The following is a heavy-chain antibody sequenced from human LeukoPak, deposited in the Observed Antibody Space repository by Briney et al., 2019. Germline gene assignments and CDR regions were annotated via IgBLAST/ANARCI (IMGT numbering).Heavy chain of an antibody. V-gene: IGHV4-39*01. Sequence: SETLSPTCTVSGGSISSSSYYWGWIRQPPGKGLEWIGSIYYSGSTYYNPSLKSRVTISVDTSKNQFSLKLSSVTAADTAVYYCARQGDSSGYYKYYFDYWGQGTLVTVSS. CDR2: IYYSGST. J-gene: IGHJ4*02. D-gene: IGHD3-22*01. CDR1: GGSISSSSYY. CDR3: ARQGDSSGYYKYYFDY.